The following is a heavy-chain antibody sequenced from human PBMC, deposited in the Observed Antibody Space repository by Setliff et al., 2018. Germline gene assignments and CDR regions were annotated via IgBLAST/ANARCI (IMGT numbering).Heavy chain of an antibody. CDR1: GDSIDTDIW. CDR3: ARNWHWGFDP. J-gene: IGHJ5*02. V-gene: IGHV4-4*02. CDR2: IYLGGSP. Sequence: KTSETLSLTCTVSGDSIDTDIWWSWVRQSPGKGLEWIGEIYLGGSPTYNPSLKSRVTISIYKSKNQLSLDLTFVTAADTAVYYCARNWHWGFDPWGRGALVTVSS. D-gene: IGHD1-7*01.